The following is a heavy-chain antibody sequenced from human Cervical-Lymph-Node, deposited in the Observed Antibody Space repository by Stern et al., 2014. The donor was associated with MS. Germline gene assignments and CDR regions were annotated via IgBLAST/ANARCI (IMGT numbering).Heavy chain of an antibody. Sequence: QMQLVQCGAEVTKPGSSVKVSCKASGGTFSKFPSSWVRQAPGQGLEWMGGIFPVFGTPTYAQEFRGRVTITADVSTNTVYMELSSLRSDDTSVYYCALSSETSDRWYSLGYDLWGQGTLVTVSS. CDR2: IFPVFGTP. J-gene: IGHJ5*02. CDR3: ALSSETSDRWYSLGYDL. CDR1: GGTFSKFP. D-gene: IGHD6-13*01. V-gene: IGHV1-69*01.